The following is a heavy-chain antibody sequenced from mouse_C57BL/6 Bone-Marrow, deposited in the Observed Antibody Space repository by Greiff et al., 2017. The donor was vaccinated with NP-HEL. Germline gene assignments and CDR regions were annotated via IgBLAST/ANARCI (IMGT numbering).Heavy chain of an antibody. D-gene: IGHD1-1*01. Sequence: SGAELVKPGASVKLSCTASGYTFTEYTIHWVKQRSGQGLEWIGWFYPGSGSIKYNEKFKDKATLTADKSSSTVYMELSRLTSEDSAVYFCARHPNYYGSSPYAMDYWGQGTSVTVSS. J-gene: IGHJ4*01. CDR1: GYTFTEYT. CDR2: FYPGSGSI. CDR3: ARHPNYYGSSPYAMDY. V-gene: IGHV1-62-2*01.